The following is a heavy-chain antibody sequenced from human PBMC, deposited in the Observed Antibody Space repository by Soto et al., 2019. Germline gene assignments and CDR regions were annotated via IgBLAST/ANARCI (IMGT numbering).Heavy chain of an antibody. J-gene: IGHJ4*02. Sequence: TSETLSLTCAVYGGSFSGYYWSWIRQPPGKGLEWIGEINHSGSTNYNPSLKSRVTISVDTSKNQFSLKLSSVTAADTAVYYCARGKGYSTSPDLDYWGQGTLVTVSS. CDR2: INHSGST. D-gene: IGHD6-13*01. CDR3: ARGKGYSTSPDLDY. CDR1: GGSFSGYY. V-gene: IGHV4-34*01.